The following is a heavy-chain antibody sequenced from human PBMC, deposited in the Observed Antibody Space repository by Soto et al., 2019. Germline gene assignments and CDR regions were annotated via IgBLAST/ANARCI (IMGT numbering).Heavy chain of an antibody. D-gene: IGHD2-15*01. CDR3: ARIIGYCRNNDCSWTFDV. CDR1: GCSFISYW. CDR2: FYPGDSTS. J-gene: IGHJ3*01. V-gene: IGHV5-51*01. Sequence: XESLKISCKTSGCSFISYWVAWVRQLPGKGLEWMGTFYPGDSTSTYSPSFQGQVTISVDTSITTAYLQLNSLKASDTAMYYCARIIGYCRNNDCSWTFDVWGQGTMVTVSS.